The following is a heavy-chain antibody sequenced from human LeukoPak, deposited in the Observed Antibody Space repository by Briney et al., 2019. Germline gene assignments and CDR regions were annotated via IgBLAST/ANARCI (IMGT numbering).Heavy chain of an antibody. CDR2: ISYDGSNK. D-gene: IGHD1-20*01. J-gene: IGHJ4*02. Sequence: PGGSLRLSCAASGVTFSSYGMHWVRQAPGKGLEWVAVISYDGSNKYYADSVKGRFTISRDNSKNTLYLQMNSLRAEDTAVYYCTTSWYNWNDVCEEDWGQGTLVTVSS. V-gene: IGHV3-30*03. CDR3: TTSWYNWNDVCEED. CDR1: GVTFSSYG.